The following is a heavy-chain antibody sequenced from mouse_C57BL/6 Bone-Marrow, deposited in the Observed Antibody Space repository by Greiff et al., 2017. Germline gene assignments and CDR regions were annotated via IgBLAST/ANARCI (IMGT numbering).Heavy chain of an antibody. V-gene: IGHV5-6*01. CDR2: ISSGGSYT. D-gene: IGHD1-1*01. J-gene: IGHJ4*01. CDR1: GFTFSSYG. CDR3: ARITTVVVPMDY. Sequence: EVNVVESGGDLVKPGGSLKLSCAASGFTFSSYGMSWVRQTPDKRLEWVATISSGGSYTYYPDSVKGRFTISRDNAKNTLYLQMSSLKSEDTAMYYCARITTVVVPMDYWGQGTSDTVSS.